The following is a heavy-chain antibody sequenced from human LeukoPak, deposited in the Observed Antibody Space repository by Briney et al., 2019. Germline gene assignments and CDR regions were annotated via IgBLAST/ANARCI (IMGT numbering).Heavy chain of an antibody. CDR1: GFTFSSYG. CDR2: ILDTGGST. Sequence: AGSLRLSCAGSGFTFSSYGMHWVGEATDKRPEWGAVILDTGGSTDYADSVKGRFTISRDNSKNTLYLQMNSLRAEDTAVYYCAKGSGGRRYAHLDYWGQGILVTVSS. V-gene: IGHV3-23*01. D-gene: IGHD2-15*01. J-gene: IGHJ4*02. CDR3: AKGSGGRRYAHLDY.